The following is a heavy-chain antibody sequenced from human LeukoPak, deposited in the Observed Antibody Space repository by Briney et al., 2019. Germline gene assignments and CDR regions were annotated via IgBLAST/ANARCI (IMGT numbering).Heavy chain of an antibody. Sequence: SETLSLTCTVSGGSISSSSYYWGWIRQPPGKGLEWIGSIYYSGSTYYNPSLKSRVTISVDTSKNQFSLKLSSVTAADTAVYYCASGGGGEKIAPTGYWGQGTLVTVSS. CDR1: GGSISSSSYY. V-gene: IGHV4-39*07. CDR3: ASGGGGEKIAPTGY. D-gene: IGHD3-16*01. CDR2: IYYSGST. J-gene: IGHJ4*02.